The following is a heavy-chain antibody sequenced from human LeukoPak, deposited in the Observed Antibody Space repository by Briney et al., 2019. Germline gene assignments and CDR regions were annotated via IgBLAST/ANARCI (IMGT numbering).Heavy chain of an antibody. J-gene: IGHJ4*02. D-gene: IGHD3-10*01. CDR3: TTVTMVREIN. Sequence: KPGGSLRLSCGASGFNFSYAYMNRVRPAPGKGPELVCRIKSKGDGGTTDYAAPVKGRFTISRDDSKNMLYLQMNSLTTEDTAVYYCTTVTMVREINWGQGTLVTVSS. CDR2: IKSKGDGGTT. CDR1: GFNFSYAY. V-gene: IGHV3-15*01.